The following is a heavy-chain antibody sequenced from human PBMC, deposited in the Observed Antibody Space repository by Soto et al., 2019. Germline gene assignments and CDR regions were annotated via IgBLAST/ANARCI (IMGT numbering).Heavy chain of an antibody. CDR1: GFSFSSYA. J-gene: IGHJ6*02. Sequence: GGSLRLSCAASGFSFSSYAMSWVRQAPGKGLEWVSGISGSGGSTDYADSVKGRFTISRDISKNTLYLQMNSLRAEDTAVYYCAKSTRNYPQGGTKGYYYGMDVWGQGTTVTVSS. V-gene: IGHV3-23*01. CDR2: ISGSGGST. CDR3: AKSTRNYPQGGTKGYYYGMDV. D-gene: IGHD1-7*01.